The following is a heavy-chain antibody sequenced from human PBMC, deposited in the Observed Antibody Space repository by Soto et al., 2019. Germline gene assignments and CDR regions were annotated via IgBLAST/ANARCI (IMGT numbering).Heavy chain of an antibody. J-gene: IGHJ4*02. D-gene: IGHD4-17*01. CDR1: GGRFRSYT. CDR3: AREPSRSYGDPETSYFDY. CDR2: ITPILGIA. Sequence: GTSGKLSCGGCGGRFRSYTIRSARMPPRQGLEWMGRITPILGIANYAQKFQGRVTITADKSTSTAYMELSSLRSEDTAVYYCAREPSRSYGDPETSYFDYWGQGTLVTVSS. V-gene: IGHV1-69*04.